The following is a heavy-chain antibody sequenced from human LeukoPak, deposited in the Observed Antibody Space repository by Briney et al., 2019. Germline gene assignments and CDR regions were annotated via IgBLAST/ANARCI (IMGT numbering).Heavy chain of an antibody. CDR2: IWYDGSNK. Sequence: GGSLRLSCAASGFTFSSYGMHWVRQAPGKGLEWVAVIWYDGSNKYYADSVKGRFTISRDNSKNTLYLQMNSLRAEDTAVYYCARDSATTVTEYWGQGTLVTVSS. J-gene: IGHJ4*02. CDR3: ARDSATTVTEY. CDR1: GFTFSSYG. V-gene: IGHV3-33*01. D-gene: IGHD4-17*01.